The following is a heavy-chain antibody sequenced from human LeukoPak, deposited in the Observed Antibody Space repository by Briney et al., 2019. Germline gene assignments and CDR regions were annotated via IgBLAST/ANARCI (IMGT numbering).Heavy chain of an antibody. CDR2: ISSDGSIT. D-gene: IGHD3-10*01. Sequence: GGSLRLSCAASGFTLSTYWMHWVRQAPGKGLVWALRISSDGSITAYADSVKGRFTISRDDAKNTLYLQMNSLRAEDSAVYYCASDIGDWGQGTLVTVSS. V-gene: IGHV3-74*01. J-gene: IGHJ4*02. CDR1: GFTLSTYW. CDR3: ASDIGD.